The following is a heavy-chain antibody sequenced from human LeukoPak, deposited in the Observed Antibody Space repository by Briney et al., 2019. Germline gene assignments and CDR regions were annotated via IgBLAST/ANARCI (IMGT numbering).Heavy chain of an antibody. CDR3: ARDGAVSGTSDWYFDL. CDR1: GYTFSNYY. V-gene: IGHV1-46*01. J-gene: IGHJ2*01. D-gene: IGHD3-10*01. CDR2: IKPTGGST. Sequence: ASVKVSCKASGYTFSNYYMHWVRQAPGQGLEWMGMIKPTGGSTSYAQRFQGRATMTRDTSTSTVYMELSSLTSEDTAVYYCARDGAVSGTSDWYFDLWGHGTLVTVSS.